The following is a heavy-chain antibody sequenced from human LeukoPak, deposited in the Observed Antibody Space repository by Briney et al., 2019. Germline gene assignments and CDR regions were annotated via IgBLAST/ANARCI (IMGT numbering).Heavy chain of an antibody. J-gene: IGHJ4*02. V-gene: IGHV3-23*01. CDR2: ISGSGGST. CDR3: TKHVVGIEGYFDY. CDR1: GFAFSSYA. Sequence: PGGSLRLSCAASGFAFSSYAMSWVRQAPGKGLEWVSAISGSGGSTYYADSVKGRFTISRDNSKNTLYLQMNSLRAEDTAVYYCTKHVVGIEGYFDYWGQGTLVTVSS. D-gene: IGHD1-26*01.